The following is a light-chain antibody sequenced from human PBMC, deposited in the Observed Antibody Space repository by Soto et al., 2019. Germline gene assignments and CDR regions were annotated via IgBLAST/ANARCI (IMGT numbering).Light chain of an antibody. V-gene: IGKV1-12*01. CDR3: QQTKGFPLT. CDR2: AAS. J-gene: IGKJ4*01. Sequence: DIQTTQSPSSLSASEGDRVTITCRASQHINKYLAWYQQIPGKAPKLLIFAASTLQSGVPSRFSASGSGTDFTLTVGGLQPEDAATYYCQQTKGFPLTFGGGTKVDIK. CDR1: QHINKY.